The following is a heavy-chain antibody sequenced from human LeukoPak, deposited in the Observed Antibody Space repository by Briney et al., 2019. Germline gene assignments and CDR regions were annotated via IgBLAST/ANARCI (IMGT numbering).Heavy chain of an antibody. J-gene: IGHJ6*04. V-gene: IGHV4-59*01. CDR2: IYYSGST. CDR1: GGSISGYY. Sequence: SETLSLTCSVSGGSISGYYWSWIRQPPGKGLEWIAYIYYSGSTNYNPSLKSRVTISVDTSKNQFSLKLTSMTAADTAVYYCARLSRIAAAGRYDYHSLDVWGKGTTVTVSS. CDR3: ARLSRIAAAGRYDYHSLDV. D-gene: IGHD6-13*01.